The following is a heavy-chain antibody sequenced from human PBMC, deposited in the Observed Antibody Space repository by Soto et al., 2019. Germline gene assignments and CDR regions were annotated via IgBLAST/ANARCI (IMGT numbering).Heavy chain of an antibody. D-gene: IGHD3-22*01. CDR1: GFTFSSYA. Sequence: GGSLRLSCAASGFTFSSYAMHWVRQAPGKGLEWVAVISYDGSNKYYADSVKGRFTISRDNSKNTLYLQMNSLRAEDTAVYYCARDVVDYYDSSGSWFDYWGQGTLVTVSS. CDR2: ISYDGSNK. V-gene: IGHV3-30-3*01. CDR3: ARDVVDYYDSSGSWFDY. J-gene: IGHJ4*02.